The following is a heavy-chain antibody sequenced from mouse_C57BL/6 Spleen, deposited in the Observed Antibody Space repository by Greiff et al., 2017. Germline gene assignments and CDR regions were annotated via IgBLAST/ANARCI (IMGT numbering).Heavy chain of an antibody. V-gene: IGHV5S21*01. CDR1: GFTFSSYA. CDR3: TRGRGSSYWYVDV. CDR2: ISSGGDYI. D-gene: IGHD1-1*01. Sequence: EVKVEESGAGLVKPGGSLKLSCAASGFTFSSYAMSWVRQTPEQRLEWVAYISSGGDYIYYADTVKGRFTISRDNARNTLYLQMSSLKSEDTAMYYCTRGRGSSYWYVDVWGTGTTVTVSS. J-gene: IGHJ1*03.